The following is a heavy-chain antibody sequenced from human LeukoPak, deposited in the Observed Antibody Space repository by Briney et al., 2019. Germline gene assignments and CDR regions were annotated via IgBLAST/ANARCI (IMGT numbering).Heavy chain of an antibody. D-gene: IGHD3-22*01. J-gene: IGHJ4*02. V-gene: IGHV3-49*04. CDR1: GFSFSNAW. Sequence: GGSLRLSCAASGFSFSNAWMSWVRQAPGKGLEWVGFIRSKAYGGTTEYAASVKGRFTISRDDSKSIAYLQMNSLKTEDTAVYYCTRVITMIVSPLNDYWGQGTLVTVSS. CDR3: TRVITMIVSPLNDY. CDR2: IRSKAYGGTT.